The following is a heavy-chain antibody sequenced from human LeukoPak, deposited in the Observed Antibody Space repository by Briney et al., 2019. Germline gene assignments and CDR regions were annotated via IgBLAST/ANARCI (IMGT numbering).Heavy chain of an antibody. J-gene: IGHJ4*02. CDR3: VRESYGSGWYYYLDY. CDR2: ISDRGTTI. V-gene: IGHV3-48*03. D-gene: IGHD6-19*01. Sequence: PGGSLRLSCAASGFTLSSYEMNWVRQAPGKGLEWVSHISDRGTTIYYADSVKGRFTISRDNAKNSLYLQMNSLRAEDTGVYYCVRESYGSGWYYYLDYWGQGTLVTVSS. CDR1: GFTLSSYE.